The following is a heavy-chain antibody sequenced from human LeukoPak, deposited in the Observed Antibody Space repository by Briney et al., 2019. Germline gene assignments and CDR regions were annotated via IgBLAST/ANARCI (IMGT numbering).Heavy chain of an antibody. CDR3: ARDNGGYSGYDQFDY. V-gene: IGHV3-48*03. D-gene: IGHD5-12*01. J-gene: IGHJ4*02. CDR1: GFTFSSYE. CDR2: ISSSGGTK. Sequence: GGSLRLSCATSGFTFSSYEMNWVRQAPGKGVEWVSYISSSGGTKYYADSVEGRFTISRDNAENSLYLQMNSLRVEDTAVYYCARDNGGYSGYDQFDYWGQGTLVTVSS.